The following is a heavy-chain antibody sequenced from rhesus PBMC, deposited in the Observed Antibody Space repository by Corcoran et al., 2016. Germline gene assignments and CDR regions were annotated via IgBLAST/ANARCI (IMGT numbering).Heavy chain of an antibody. CDR2: ISYDGSKN. J-gene: IGHJ2*01. Sequence: EVQLVESGGGLVQPGGSLRLSCAASGFPFSSYGMHWVRQAPGQGLEWVAVISYDGSKNYYADSVKDRFTISRDNSKNMLYLQMNNLKLEDTAVYYCARASYSSGWSFGYFDLWGPGTPITISS. CDR3: ARASYSSGWSFGYFDL. CDR1: GFPFSSYG. V-gene: IGHV3-54*02. D-gene: IGHD6S26*01.